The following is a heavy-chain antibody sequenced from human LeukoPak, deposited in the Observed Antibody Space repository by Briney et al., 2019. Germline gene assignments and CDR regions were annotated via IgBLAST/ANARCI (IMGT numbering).Heavy chain of an antibody. Sequence: GGSLRLSCAASGFAFSSNWMHWVRQGPGKGLVWVSRINPDGSGTSHADSVKGRFTISRDNAKNTLYLQMNSLRAEDTAVYYCARDVEQWGYSYGSQFDYWGQGTLVTVSS. CDR3: ARDVEQWGYSYGSQFDY. J-gene: IGHJ4*02. CDR1: GFAFSSNW. V-gene: IGHV3-74*01. CDR2: INPDGSGT. D-gene: IGHD5-18*01.